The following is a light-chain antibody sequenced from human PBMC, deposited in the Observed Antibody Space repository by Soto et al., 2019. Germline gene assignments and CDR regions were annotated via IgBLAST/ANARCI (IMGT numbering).Light chain of an antibody. CDR2: AAS. J-gene: IGKJ2*01. Sequence: DIQLTQSPSFLSASVGDRVTITCRASQDISSYLAWYQQKPGKAPKLLIYAASTLQSEVPSRFSGSGSGTEFTLTVSILQPGDFATYYCQQRNGSPYTFGQGTKLEIK. CDR1: QDISSY. V-gene: IGKV1-9*01. CDR3: QQRNGSPYT.